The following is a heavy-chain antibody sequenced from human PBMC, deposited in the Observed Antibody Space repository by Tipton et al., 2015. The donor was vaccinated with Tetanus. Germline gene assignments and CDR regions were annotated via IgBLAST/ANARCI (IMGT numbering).Heavy chain of an antibody. CDR1: GGSIGSGGNY. Sequence: LRLSCTVSGGSIGSGGNYWSWIRQHPGKGLEWIGNIYYSGSTYYNPSLKSRVTISLDTSKNQFSLRLTSVTAADTAVYYCARDIEEVGATKYFDYWGQGTLVTVSS. V-gene: IGHV4-31*03. J-gene: IGHJ4*02. CDR2: IYYSGST. CDR3: ARDIEEVGATKYFDY. D-gene: IGHD1-26*01.